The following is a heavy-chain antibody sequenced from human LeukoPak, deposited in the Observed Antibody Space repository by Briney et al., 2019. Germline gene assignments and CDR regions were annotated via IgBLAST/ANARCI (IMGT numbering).Heavy chain of an antibody. D-gene: IGHD6-19*01. J-gene: IGHJ4*02. CDR1: GYTFTGYY. CDR2: INPNSGVT. CDR3: ATVYSSGWYWDY. Sequence: ASVKVSCKASGYTFTGYYLHWVREAPGQGREWMGWINPNSGVTNYAQRFQDRVTMTRDTSISTTYMELSRLTSDDTAVYYCATVYSSGWYWDYWGQGTLVTVSS. V-gene: IGHV1-2*02.